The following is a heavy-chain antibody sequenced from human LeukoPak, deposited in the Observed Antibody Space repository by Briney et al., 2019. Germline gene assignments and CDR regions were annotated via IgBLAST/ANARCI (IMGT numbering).Heavy chain of an antibody. Sequence: PGGSLRLSCAASGFTFSSYAMSWVRQAPGKGLEWVSTISNSDNKPYYADSVKGRFTISRDNSKNTLYLQMNSLRAEDTAVYYCAKDRTMYYYGSGTYLRDDPWGQGTLVTVSS. J-gene: IGHJ5*02. CDR2: ISNSDNKP. V-gene: IGHV3-23*01. D-gene: IGHD3-10*01. CDR1: GFTFSSYA. CDR3: AKDRTMYYYGSGTYLRDDP.